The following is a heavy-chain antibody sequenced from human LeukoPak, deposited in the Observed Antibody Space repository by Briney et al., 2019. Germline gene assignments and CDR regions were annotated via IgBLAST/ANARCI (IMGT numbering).Heavy chain of an antibody. V-gene: IGHV4-59*01. CDR2: IYYSGST. J-gene: IGHJ6*03. CDR1: GGSFSGYY. Sequence: SETLSLTCAVYGGSFSGYYWSWIRQPPGKGLEWIGYIYYSGSTNYNPSLKSRVTISVDTSKNQFSLKLSSVTAADTAVYYCARVRVSGYDFSHYYYYYMDVWGKGTTVTVSS. CDR3: ARVRVSGYDFSHYYYYYMDV. D-gene: IGHD5-12*01.